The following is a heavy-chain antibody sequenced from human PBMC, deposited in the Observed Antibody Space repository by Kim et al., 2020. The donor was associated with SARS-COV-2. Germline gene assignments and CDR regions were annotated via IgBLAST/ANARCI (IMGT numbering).Heavy chain of an antibody. V-gene: IGHV4-39*01. J-gene: IGHJ4*02. CDR2: IYYSGST. D-gene: IGHD3-10*01. CDR3: ATRLNYYGSGSPVIREVPKGPIEY. Sequence: SETLSLTCTVSGGSISSSSYYWGWIRQPPGKGLEWIGSIYYSGSTYYNPSLKSRVTISVDTSKNQFSLKLSSVTAADTAVYYCATRLNYYGSGSPVIREVPKGPIEYWGQGTLVTVSS. CDR1: GGSISSSSYY.